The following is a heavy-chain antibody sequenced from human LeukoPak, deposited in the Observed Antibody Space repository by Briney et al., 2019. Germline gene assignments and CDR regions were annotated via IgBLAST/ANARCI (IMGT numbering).Heavy chain of an antibody. CDR3: ARHRVARPLDY. CDR1: GGSFSGYY. J-gene: IGHJ4*02. Sequence: PSETLSLTCAVYGGSFSGYYWSWIRQPPGKGLEWIGEINHSGSTNYNPSLKSRVTISVDTSKNQFSLKLSSVTAADTAVYYCARHRVARPLDYWGQGTLVTVSS. V-gene: IGHV4-34*01. CDR2: INHSGST.